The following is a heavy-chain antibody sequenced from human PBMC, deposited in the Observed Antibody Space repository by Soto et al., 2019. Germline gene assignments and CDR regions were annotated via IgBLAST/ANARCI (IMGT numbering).Heavy chain of an antibody. CDR2: ISYDGSNK. D-gene: IGHD6-13*01. CDR1: GFTFSSYA. Sequence: QAGGSLRLSCAASGFTFSSYAMHWVRQAPGKGLEWVAVISYDGSNKYYADSVKGRFTISRDNSKNTLYLQMNSLRAEDTAVYYCARDRIAAAGTVSQYWGQGTLVTVSS. J-gene: IGHJ4*02. CDR3: ARDRIAAAGTVSQY. V-gene: IGHV3-30-3*01.